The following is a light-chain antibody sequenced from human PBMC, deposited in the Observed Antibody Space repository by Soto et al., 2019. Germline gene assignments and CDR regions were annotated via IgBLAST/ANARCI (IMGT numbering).Light chain of an antibody. CDR2: YDS. J-gene: IGLJ2*01. CDR1: NIGSKS. CDR3: QVWDSSSDVV. Sequence: SYELTRAPSVSVAPGKTARITCGGNNIGSKSVHWYQQKPGQAPVLVIYYDSDRPSGIPERFSGSNSGNTATLTISRVEAGDEADYYCQVWDSSSDVVFGGGTKLTVL. V-gene: IGLV3-21*04.